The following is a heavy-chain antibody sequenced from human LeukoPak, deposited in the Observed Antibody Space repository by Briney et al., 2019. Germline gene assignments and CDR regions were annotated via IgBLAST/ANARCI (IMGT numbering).Heavy chain of an antibody. CDR3: ARDPTVTTPY. D-gene: IGHD4-11*01. CDR2: ISSSSSYI. CDR1: GFIFSSYS. V-gene: IGHV3-21*01. Sequence: GGSLRLSCAASGFIFSSYSMNWVRQAPGKGLEWVSSISSSSSYIYYADSVKGRFTISRDNAKNSLYLQMNSLRAEDTAVYYCARDPTVTTPYWGQGTLVTVSS. J-gene: IGHJ4*02.